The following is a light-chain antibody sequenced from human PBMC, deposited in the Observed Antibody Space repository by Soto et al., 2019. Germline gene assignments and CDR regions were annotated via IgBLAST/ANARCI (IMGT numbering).Light chain of an antibody. Sequence: DIQMTQSPSTLSASVGDRVTITCRASQSISSWLAWYQQKPGKAPKLLIYKASSLESVVPSRFSGSGSGTEFTLTISSLQPDDFATYYCQQYNSYSPWYTFGQGTKLEIK. V-gene: IGKV1-5*03. J-gene: IGKJ2*01. CDR1: QSISSW. CDR2: KAS. CDR3: QQYNSYSPWYT.